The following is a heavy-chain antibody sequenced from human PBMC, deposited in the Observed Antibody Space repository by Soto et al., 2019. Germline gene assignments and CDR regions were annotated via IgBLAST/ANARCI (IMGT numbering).Heavy chain of an antibody. Sequence: ASVKVSCKASGYTFTGYYMHWVRQAPGQGLEWMGWINPNSGGTNYAQKFQGRVTMTRDTSISTAYMELSRLRSDDTAVYYCASQYSSSSGYDYSYGMDVWGQGTTVTVSS. V-gene: IGHV1-2*02. CDR1: GYTFTGYY. CDR2: INPNSGGT. CDR3: ASQYSSSSGYDYSYGMDV. J-gene: IGHJ6*02. D-gene: IGHD6-13*01.